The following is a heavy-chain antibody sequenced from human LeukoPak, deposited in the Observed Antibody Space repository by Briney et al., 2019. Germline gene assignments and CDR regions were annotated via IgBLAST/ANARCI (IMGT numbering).Heavy chain of an antibody. J-gene: IGHJ5*02. V-gene: IGHV1-2*02. CDR2: INPNSGGT. Sequence: ASVKVSCKASGYTFSDYYIHWVRQAPGQGLEWMGWINPNSGGTNYAQKFQGRVTMTRDTSISTAYMELSRLRSDDTAVYYCARDLGADYGGNWFDPWGQGTLVTVSS. D-gene: IGHD4-23*01. CDR3: ARDLGADYGGNWFDP. CDR1: GYTFSDYY.